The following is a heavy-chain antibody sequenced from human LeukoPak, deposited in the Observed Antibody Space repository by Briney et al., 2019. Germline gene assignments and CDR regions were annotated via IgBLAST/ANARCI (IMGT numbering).Heavy chain of an antibody. V-gene: IGHV4-34*01. Sequence: SETLSLTCAVYGGSFSGYYWSWIRQPPGKGLEWIGEINHSGSTNYNPSLKSRVTISVDTSKNQFSLKLSSVTAADTAVYYCARGTRITMVRGRGAFDIWGQGTMVTVSS. J-gene: IGHJ3*02. D-gene: IGHD3-10*01. CDR2: INHSGST. CDR1: GGSFSGYY. CDR3: ARGTRITMVRGRGAFDI.